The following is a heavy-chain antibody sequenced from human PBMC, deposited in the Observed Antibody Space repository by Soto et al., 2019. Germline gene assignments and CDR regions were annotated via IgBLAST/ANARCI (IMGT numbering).Heavy chain of an antibody. J-gene: IGHJ4*02. D-gene: IGHD5-12*01. V-gene: IGHV3-53*04. CDR1: GVTGSNNY. CDR2: IYSGGET. CDR3: AARSIVATWAQDDY. Sequence: PGGSLRLSCAPSGVTGSNNYMTWVRQAPGKGLEWVSVIYSGGETYYADSVKGRFTISRHNSKNTLYLQMNSLRPEDTAVYYCAARSIVATWAQDDYWGQGTLVTVSS.